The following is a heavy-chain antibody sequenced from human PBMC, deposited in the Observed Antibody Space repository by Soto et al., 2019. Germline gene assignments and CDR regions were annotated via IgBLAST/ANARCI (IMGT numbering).Heavy chain of an antibody. CDR1: GGSFSGYY. CDR3: ARTVLGPDLLADSFVDYYYYMDV. CDR2: INHSGST. J-gene: IGHJ6*03. Sequence: ASETLSLTCAVYGGSFSGYYWSWIRQPPGKGLEWIGEINHSGSTNYNPSLKRRVTFSADSSRGQFSLRLNSVTAADTAVYYCARTVLGPDLLADSFVDYYYYMDVWGQGTTVTVSS. V-gene: IGHV4-34*01. D-gene: IGHD3-9*01.